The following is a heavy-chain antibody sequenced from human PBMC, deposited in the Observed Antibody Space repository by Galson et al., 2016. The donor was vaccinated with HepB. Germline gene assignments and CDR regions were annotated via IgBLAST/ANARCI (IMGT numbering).Heavy chain of an antibody. Sequence: SETLSLTCSVSGGSISSTEYYWGWIRQPPGRGLEWIGSIYRSESTYYNPSLKSRVTISVDTSKNQFSLRRDSVTAADAGVYYCATGIVAAGKYYYYYMDVWGKGTTVTVSS. CDR1: GGSISSTEYY. CDR2: IYRSEST. J-gene: IGHJ6*03. D-gene: IGHD6-25*01. CDR3: ATGIVAAGKYYYYYMDV. V-gene: IGHV4-39*01.